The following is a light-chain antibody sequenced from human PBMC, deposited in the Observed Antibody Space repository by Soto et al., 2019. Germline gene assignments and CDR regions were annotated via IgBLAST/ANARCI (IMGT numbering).Light chain of an antibody. V-gene: IGLV2-14*01. CDR3: LSWTTRRALV. CDR2: EVS. Sequence: QSALTQPASVSGAPGQSIAISCTGTSSDFGSFNFVSWYQQHPGKVPKLIIYEVSNRPSGVSSRFSGSKSGDTASLIISGLQAEDEADYYCLSWTTRRALVFGGGTKLTVL. J-gene: IGLJ2*01. CDR1: SSDFGSFNF.